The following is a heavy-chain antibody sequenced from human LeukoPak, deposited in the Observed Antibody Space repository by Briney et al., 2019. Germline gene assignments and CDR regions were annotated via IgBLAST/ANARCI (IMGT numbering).Heavy chain of an antibody. CDR3: ARGSVEMATIDAFDI. CDR2: IDPNSGDT. D-gene: IGHD5-24*01. Sequence: ASMKVSCKASGYTFTGYYIHWVRQAPGQGLQWMGWIDPNSGDTKYVQKFQGRVTMTRDTSISTAYMDLSSLRSDDTAMYYCARGSVEMATIDAFDIWGQGTMVTVSS. V-gene: IGHV1-2*02. J-gene: IGHJ3*02. CDR1: GYTFTGYY.